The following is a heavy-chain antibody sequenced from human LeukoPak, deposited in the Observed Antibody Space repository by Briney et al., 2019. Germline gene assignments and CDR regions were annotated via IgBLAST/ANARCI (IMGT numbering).Heavy chain of an antibody. D-gene: IGHD6-6*01. CDR3: ARDREFSSSSVVDY. CDR1: GGTFSSYA. CDR2: INPNSGGT. V-gene: IGHV1-2*02. J-gene: IGHJ4*02. Sequence: ASVKVSCKASGGTFSSYAISWVRQAPGQGLEWMGWINPNSGGTNYAQKFQGRVTMTRDTSISTAYMELSRLRSDDTAVYYCARDREFSSSSVVDYWGQGTLVTVSS.